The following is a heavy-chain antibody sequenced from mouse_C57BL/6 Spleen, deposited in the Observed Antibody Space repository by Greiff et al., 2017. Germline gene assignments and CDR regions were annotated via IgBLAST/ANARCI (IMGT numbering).Heavy chain of an antibody. CDR2: INPNNGGT. CDR3: AAKPLMDY. Sequence: EVQLQQSGPELVKPGASVKISCKASGYTFTDYYMNWVKQSHGKSLEWIGDINPNNGGTSYNQKFKGKATLTVDKSSSTAYMELRSLTSEDSAVYYCAAKPLMDYWGQGTSVTVSS. V-gene: IGHV1-26*01. J-gene: IGHJ4*01. CDR1: GYTFTDYY.